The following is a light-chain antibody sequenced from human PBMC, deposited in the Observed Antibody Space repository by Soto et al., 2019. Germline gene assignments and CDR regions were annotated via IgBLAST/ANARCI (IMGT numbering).Light chain of an antibody. J-gene: IGKJ1*01. CDR2: AAS. Sequence: DIQMTHSPSSLSASVVYRVTITCLASQGISNYLAWYQQKPGKVPKLLIYAASTLQSGVPSRFSGSGSGTDFTLTISSLQPEDVATYYCQKYNSAPWKCGQGNRGDIK. V-gene: IGKV1-27*01. CDR1: QGISNY. CDR3: QKYNSAPWK.